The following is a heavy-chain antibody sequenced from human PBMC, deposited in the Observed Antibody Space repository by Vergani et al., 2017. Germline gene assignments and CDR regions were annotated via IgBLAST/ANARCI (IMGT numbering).Heavy chain of an antibody. Sequence: VQLVESGGGVVQPGGSLRLSCAASGFTFSSYSMNWVRQAPGKGLEWVSYISSSSSTIYYADSVKGRFTISRDNAKNSLYLQMNSLRAEDTAVYYCARGNYGDYGYYGMDVWGQGP. CDR1: GFTFSSYS. CDR2: ISSSSSTI. CDR3: ARGNYGDYGYYGMDV. J-gene: IGHJ6*02. V-gene: IGHV3-48*04. D-gene: IGHD4-17*01.